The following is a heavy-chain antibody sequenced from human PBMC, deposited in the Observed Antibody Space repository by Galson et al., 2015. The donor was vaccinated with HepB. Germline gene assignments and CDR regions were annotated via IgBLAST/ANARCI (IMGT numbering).Heavy chain of an antibody. J-gene: IGHJ6*03. CDR3: ARDQSIGVVAPYYYYYMDV. V-gene: IGHV3-33*01. Sequence: SLRLSCAASAFTFSNFGMNWVRQAPGKGLEWVAFIWYDGSKKFYADSVKGRFTISRDNSNNTLYLQMSSLKAEYTAVYYCARDQSIGVVAPYYYYYMDVWGKGTTVTVSS. CDR1: AFTFSNFG. D-gene: IGHD2-2*01. CDR2: IWYDGSKK.